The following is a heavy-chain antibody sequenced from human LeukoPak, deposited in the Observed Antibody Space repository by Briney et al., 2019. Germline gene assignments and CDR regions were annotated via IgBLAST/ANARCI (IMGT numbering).Heavy chain of an antibody. V-gene: IGHV4-59*01. CDR3: ARGTTYCSSTGCYHLDWFDP. D-gene: IGHD2-2*01. CDR1: GGSISSYY. J-gene: IGHJ5*02. CDR2: IYYSGST. Sequence: SETLSLTCTVSGGSISSYYWSWIRQPPGKGLEWIGYIYYSGSTNYNPSLKSRVTISVDTSKNQFSLKLSSVTAADTAVYYCARGTTYCSSTGCYHLDWFDPWGQGTLVTVSS.